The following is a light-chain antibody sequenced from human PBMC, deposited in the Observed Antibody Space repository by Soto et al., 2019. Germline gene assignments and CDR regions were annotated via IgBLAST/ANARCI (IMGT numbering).Light chain of an antibody. CDR3: HQCANWPLT. V-gene: IGKV3-11*01. CDR2: DAS. Sequence: EVVLTQSPATLSLSPGERATLSCRASQSVTTYLAWYQQKPGQAPRLLIYDASNRATGIPARFSGSGSGKDFTLTISSPEPEEIAVYDCHQCANWPLTFGGGTKVEIK. CDR1: QSVTTY. J-gene: IGKJ4*02.